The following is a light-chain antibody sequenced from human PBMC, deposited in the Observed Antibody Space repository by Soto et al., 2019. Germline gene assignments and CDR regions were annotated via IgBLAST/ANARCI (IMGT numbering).Light chain of an antibody. V-gene: IGKV1-5*01. Sequence: DSQRTKSPSTLPASVGDRVTITCRASPSINNWLAWYQQKPGKAPKLMIYDASSLESGVPSRFSGRGSGTEFTLTISSLQPDDFATYYCQQYNTYWTFGQGTKVDI. CDR3: QQYNTYWT. CDR1: PSINNW. J-gene: IGKJ1*01. CDR2: DAS.